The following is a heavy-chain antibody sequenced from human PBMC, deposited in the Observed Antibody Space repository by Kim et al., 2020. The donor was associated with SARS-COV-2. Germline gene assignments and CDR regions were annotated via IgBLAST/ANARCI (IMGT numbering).Heavy chain of an antibody. Sequence: SETLSLTCTVSGGSISSSSYYWGWIRQPPGKGLEWIGSIYYSGSTYYNPSLKSRVTISVDTSKNQFSLKLSSVTAADTAVYYCARRGIPLGTTGTKQPYFDYWGQGTLVTVSS. D-gene: IGHD1-1*01. V-gene: IGHV4-39*01. CDR2: IYYSGST. CDR1: GGSISSSSYY. J-gene: IGHJ4*02. CDR3: ARRGIPLGTTGTKQPYFDY.